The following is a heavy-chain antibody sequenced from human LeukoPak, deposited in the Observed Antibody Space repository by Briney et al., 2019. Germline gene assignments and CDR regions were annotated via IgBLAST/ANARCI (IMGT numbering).Heavy chain of an antibody. CDR2: ISWDGGST. CDR1: RFTFADYT. CDR3: AKDLIGILRYFDWLPPTEYFDY. J-gene: IGHJ4*02. D-gene: IGHD3-9*01. V-gene: IGHV3-43*01. Sequence: GGSLRLSCAASRFTFADYTMHWVRQAPGKGLEWVSLISWDGGSTYYADSVKGRFTISRDNSKNSLYLQMNSLRTEDTALYYCAKDLIGILRYFDWLPPTEYFDYWGQGTLVTVSS.